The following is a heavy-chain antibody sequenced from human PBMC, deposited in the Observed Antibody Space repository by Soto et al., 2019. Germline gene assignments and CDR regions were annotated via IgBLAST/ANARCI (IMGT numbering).Heavy chain of an antibody. CDR3: ARARLTAVTWIWFVH. V-gene: IGHV1-8*01. CDR1: GYTFTSSD. J-gene: IGHJ5*02. D-gene: IGHD4-4*01. Sequence: QVQLVQSGAEVKKPGASVKVSCKASGYTFTSSDSNWVRQATGQGLEWMGWMNPNSGNTGYAQKFQGRVTMTRNTSISTGEMELISRRSEDTAVYSCARARLTAVTWIWFVHWGQGTLVTVSS. CDR2: MNPNSGNT.